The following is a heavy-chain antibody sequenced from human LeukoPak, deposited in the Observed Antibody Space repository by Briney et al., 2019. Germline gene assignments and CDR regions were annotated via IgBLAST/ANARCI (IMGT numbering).Heavy chain of an antibody. J-gene: IGHJ4*02. CDR3: ARTGYSGYVSDFDY. CDR1: GYSISSGYY. V-gene: IGHV4-38-2*01. CDR2: IYHSGST. Sequence: SETLSLTCAVSGYSISSGYYWGWIRQPPGKGLEWIGSIYHSGSTYYNPSLKSRVTISVDTSKNQFSLKLSSVTAADTAVYYCARTGYSGYVSDFDYWCQGTLVTVSS. D-gene: IGHD5-12*01.